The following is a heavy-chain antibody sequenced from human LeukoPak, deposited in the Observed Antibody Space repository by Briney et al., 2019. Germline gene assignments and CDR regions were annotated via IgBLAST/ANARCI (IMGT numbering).Heavy chain of an antibody. CDR3: ARQAVIIPTGMEGPWFDP. J-gene: IGHJ5*02. CDR2: IYYAGSS. CDR1: GCSISSSSYY. Sequence: PSETLSLTCTVSGCSISSSSYYWSWIRQPPGKGLEWIANIYYAGSSNYNPSLKSRVSVSIDASKNHLSLKLTSVTAADTAIYYCARQAVIIPTGMEGPWFDPWGQGTLVAVSS. V-gene: IGHV4-61*03. D-gene: IGHD2/OR15-2a*01.